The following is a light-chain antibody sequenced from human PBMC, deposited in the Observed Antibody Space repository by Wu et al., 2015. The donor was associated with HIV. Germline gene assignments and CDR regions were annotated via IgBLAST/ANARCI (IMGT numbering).Light chain of an antibody. CDR1: QGVSSD. V-gene: IGKV1-13*02. Sequence: QLTQSPSSLSASVGDRVTITCRASQGVSSDIAWYQHKPGKAPYLLIYDASTLKSGVPSRFSGSGSGTDFTLTISSLQSEDVATYYCQKYNTAPWTFGQGTKVEMK. CDR2: DAS. CDR3: QKYNTAPWT. J-gene: IGKJ1*01.